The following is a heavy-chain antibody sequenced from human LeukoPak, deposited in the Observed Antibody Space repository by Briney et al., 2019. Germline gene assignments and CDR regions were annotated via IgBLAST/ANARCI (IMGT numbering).Heavy chain of an antibody. J-gene: IGHJ5*01. CDR1: GFTFSSYS. D-gene: IGHD3-22*01. CDR3: AKDDSYIRFYS. V-gene: IGHV3-21*04. Sequence: GGSLRLSCAASGFTFSSYSMNWVRQAPGKGLEWVSSITRSNYIYYADSVKGRFTISRDNAKNSLYLQMNSLRAEDTAVYHCAKDDSYIRFYSWGQGTLVTVSS. CDR2: ITRSNYI.